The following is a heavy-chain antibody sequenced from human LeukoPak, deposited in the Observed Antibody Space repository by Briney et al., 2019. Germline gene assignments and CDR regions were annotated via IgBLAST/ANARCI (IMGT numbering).Heavy chain of an antibody. V-gene: IGHV3-23*01. CDR3: AKRGVVIRVILVGFHKEAYYFDS. J-gene: IGHJ4*02. CDR2: ISDSAGST. CDR1: GITLSNYG. D-gene: IGHD3-22*01. Sequence: GGSLRLSCAVSGITLSNYGMTWVRQAPGKGLEWVAGISDSAGSTNYADSVKGRFTISRDNPKNTLYLQMNSLRAEDTAVYFCAKRGVVIRVILVGFHKEAYYFDSWGQGALVTVSS.